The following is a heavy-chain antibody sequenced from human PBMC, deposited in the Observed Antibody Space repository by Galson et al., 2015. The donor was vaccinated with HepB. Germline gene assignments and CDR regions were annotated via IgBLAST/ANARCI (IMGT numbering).Heavy chain of an antibody. CDR3: ARDSVYYYDYDILTGPRAFDI. CDR2: ISAYNGNT. CDR1: GYTFTSYG. J-gene: IGHJ3*02. D-gene: IGHD3-9*01. V-gene: IGHV1-18*01. Sequence: SVKVSCKASGYTFTSYGISWVRQAPGQGLEWMGWISAYNGNTNYAQKLQGRVTMTTDTSTSTAYMELRSLRSDDTAVYYCARDSVYYYDYDILTGPRAFDIWGQGTMVTVSS.